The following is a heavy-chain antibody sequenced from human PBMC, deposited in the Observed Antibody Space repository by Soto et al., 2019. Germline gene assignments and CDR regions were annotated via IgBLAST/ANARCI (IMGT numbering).Heavy chain of an antibody. V-gene: IGHV4-34*01. J-gene: IGHJ6*03. CDR3: ASSSSSRDFGYYYYYYMDV. Sequence: SETLSLTCAVYGGSFSGYYWSWIRQPPGKGLEWIGEINHSGSTNYNPSLKSRVTISVDTSKNQFSLKLSSVTAADTAVYYCASSSSSRDFGYYYYYYMDVWGKGTTVTVSS. CDR2: INHSGST. CDR1: GGSFSGYY. D-gene: IGHD6-6*01.